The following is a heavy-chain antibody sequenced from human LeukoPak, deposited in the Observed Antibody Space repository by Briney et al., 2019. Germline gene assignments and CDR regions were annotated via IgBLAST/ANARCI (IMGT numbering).Heavy chain of an antibody. Sequence: SETLSLTCTVSGGSIGSSSYYWGWIRQPPGKGLEWIGSIYYSGSTYYNPSLKSRVTISVDTSKNQFSLKLTSVTAADTAVYYCARDSRSYERSGYYHFDYWGQGSLVTVSS. CDR2: IYYSGST. J-gene: IGHJ4*02. D-gene: IGHD3-22*01. V-gene: IGHV4-39*07. CDR1: GGSIGSSSYY. CDR3: ARDSRSYERSGYYHFDY.